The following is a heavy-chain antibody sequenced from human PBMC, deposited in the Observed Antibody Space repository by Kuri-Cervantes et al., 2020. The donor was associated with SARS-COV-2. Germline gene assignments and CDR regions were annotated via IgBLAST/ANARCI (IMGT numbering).Heavy chain of an antibody. J-gene: IGHJ4*02. CDR3: TIQVRGYCSGGSCLTLDY. CDR2: ISYDGNNK. D-gene: IGHD2-15*01. V-gene: IGHV3-30-3*01. Sequence: GGSLRLSCAASGFTFRSHAMHWVRQAPGKGLEWVAVISYDGNNKYYADSVKGRFTISRDNSKNTLYLQMNSLRAEDTAVYYCTIQVRGYCSGGSCLTLDYWGQGTLVTVSS. CDR1: GFTFRSHA.